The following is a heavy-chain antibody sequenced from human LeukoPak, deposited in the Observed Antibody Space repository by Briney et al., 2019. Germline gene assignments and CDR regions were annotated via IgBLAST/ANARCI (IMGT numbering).Heavy chain of an antibody. D-gene: IGHD1-1*01. Sequence: GGSLRLSCAASGFTFSSYAMSWVRQTPGKGLEWVANIKEDGTEKNLVDSVKGRFTISRDNTKNLLFLEMNNLRGDDTAIYYCVRESRPGGAMGLYHNLDYWGQGTLVAVFS. V-gene: IGHV3-7*01. J-gene: IGHJ4*02. CDR2: IKEDGTEK. CDR3: VRESRPGGAMGLYHNLDY. CDR1: GFTFSSYA.